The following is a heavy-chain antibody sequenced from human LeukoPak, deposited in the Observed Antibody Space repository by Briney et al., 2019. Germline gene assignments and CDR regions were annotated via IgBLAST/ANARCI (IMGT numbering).Heavy chain of an antibody. Sequence: PGESLRLSCAPSGFTFSSYSMNWVSQAAGKGLEWVSYISSSSSTIYYADSVKGRFTISRDNAKNSLYLQMNSLRAEDTAVYYCARDGWELLRYFDSWGQGTLVTVSS. V-gene: IGHV3-48*01. J-gene: IGHJ4*02. CDR1: GFTFSSYS. D-gene: IGHD1-26*01. CDR2: ISSSSSTI. CDR3: ARDGWELLRYFDS.